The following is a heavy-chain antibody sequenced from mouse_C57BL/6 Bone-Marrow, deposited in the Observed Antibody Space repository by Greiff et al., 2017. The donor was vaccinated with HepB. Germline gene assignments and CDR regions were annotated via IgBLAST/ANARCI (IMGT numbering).Heavy chain of an antibody. J-gene: IGHJ1*03. Sequence: VQLQQPGAELVKPGASVKLSCKASGYTFTSYWMHWVKQRPGQGLEWIGMIHPNSGSTNYNEKCKSKATLTVDKSSSTAYMQLSSLTSEDSAVYYCARGEDWDDWYFDVWGTGTTVTVSS. V-gene: IGHV1-64*01. CDR2: IHPNSGST. CDR1: GYTFTSYW. D-gene: IGHD4-1*01. CDR3: ARGEDWDDWYFDV.